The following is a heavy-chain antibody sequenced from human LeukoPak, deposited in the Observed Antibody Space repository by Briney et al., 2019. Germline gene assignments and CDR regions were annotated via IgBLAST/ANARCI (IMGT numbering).Heavy chain of an antibody. Sequence: GASVKVSCKASGYTFTGYYMHWVRQAPGQGLEWMGWINPNSGGTNYAQKFQGRVTMTRDTSISTAYMELSRLRSDDTAVYYCARDYYGSARNFDYWGQGTLVTVSS. J-gene: IGHJ4*02. CDR2: INPNSGGT. CDR3: ARDYYGSARNFDY. V-gene: IGHV1-2*02. D-gene: IGHD3-10*01. CDR1: GYTFTGYY.